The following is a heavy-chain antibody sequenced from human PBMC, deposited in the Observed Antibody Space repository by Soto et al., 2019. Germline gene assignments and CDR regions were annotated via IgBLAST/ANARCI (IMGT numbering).Heavy chain of an antibody. Sequence: QVQLVQSGAEVKKPGASVKVACKASGYTFSIYSITWVRQAPGQGLEWMGGINTYSGKTYYAQKFQGRVTMTTDTSTSTAHMDMRSLRSDDTAVYYCARRYGDPSSSTGFDYWGQGTLVSVSS. CDR3: ARRYGDPSSSTGFDY. V-gene: IGHV1-18*01. D-gene: IGHD2-21*02. J-gene: IGHJ4*02. CDR1: GYTFSIYS. CDR2: INTYSGKT.